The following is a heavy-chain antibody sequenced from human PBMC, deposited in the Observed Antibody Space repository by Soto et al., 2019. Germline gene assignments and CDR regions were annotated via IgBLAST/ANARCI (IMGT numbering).Heavy chain of an antibody. CDR1: GFTFSSYW. CDR3: ARESGDSWFDP. CDR2: IKQDGSEK. J-gene: IGHJ5*02. V-gene: IGHV3-7*03. D-gene: IGHD7-27*01. Sequence: GGSLRLSCTASGFTFSSYWMSWVRQAPGKGLEWVANIKQDGSEKYYVDSVKGRFTISRDNAKNSLYLQMNSLRAEDTAVYYCARESGDSWFDPWGQGTLVTVSS.